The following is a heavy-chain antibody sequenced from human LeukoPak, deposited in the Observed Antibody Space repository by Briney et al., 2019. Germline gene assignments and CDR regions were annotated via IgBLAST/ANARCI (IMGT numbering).Heavy chain of an antibody. Sequence: GGSLRLSCAASGFIFNNYAMSWVRQAPGKGLEWVSSIGTTGSTTYYADSVRDRFTISRDNSQNTLSLQMDSLTAADTAVYSCATYDLWTTYYTFQYWGQGTLVSVSS. V-gene: IGHV3-23*01. CDR1: GFIFNNYA. J-gene: IGHJ4*02. CDR3: ATYDLWTTYYTFQY. CDR2: IGTTGSTT. D-gene: IGHD3-3*01.